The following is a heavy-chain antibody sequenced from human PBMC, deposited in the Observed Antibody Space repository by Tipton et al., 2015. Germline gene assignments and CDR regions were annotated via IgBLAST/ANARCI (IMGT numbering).Heavy chain of an antibody. V-gene: IGHV3-7*03. CDR1: GFSFRTYW. J-gene: IGHJ4*02. D-gene: IGHD5-18*01. CDR3: ASLDTGMVAYFDH. Sequence: SLRLSCVASGFSFRTYWMSWVRQAPGNRLEWVANIKEDGSETNYVDSVKGRFSVSRDNSKNSVYLHMTSLRAEDTAVYYCASLDTGMVAYFDHWGQGTLVTV. CDR2: IKEDGSET.